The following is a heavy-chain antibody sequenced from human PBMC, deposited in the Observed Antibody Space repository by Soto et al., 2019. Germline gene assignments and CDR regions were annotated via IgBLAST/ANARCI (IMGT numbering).Heavy chain of an antibody. CDR2: ISYDGSNK. Sequence: PGGSLRLSCAASGFTFSSYGMHWVRQAPGKGLEWVAVISYDGSNKYYADSVKGRFTISRDNSKNTLYLQMNSLRAEDTAVYYCAKVALKLYYYYGMDVWGQGTTVTVSS. V-gene: IGHV3-30*18. CDR3: AKVALKLYYYYGMDV. CDR1: GFTFSSYG. J-gene: IGHJ6*02.